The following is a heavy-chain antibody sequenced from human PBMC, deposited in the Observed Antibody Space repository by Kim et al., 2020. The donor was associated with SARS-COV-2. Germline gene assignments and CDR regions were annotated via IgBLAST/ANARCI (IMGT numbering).Heavy chain of an antibody. J-gene: IGHJ5*02. D-gene: IGHD4-17*01. Sequence: AYAGSLKRRITIAPDTSKHQCSLPLNSVTPEDTAVYYCARGLNGDFQFDPWGQGTLVTVSS. V-gene: IGHV6-1*01. CDR3: ARGLNGDFQFDP.